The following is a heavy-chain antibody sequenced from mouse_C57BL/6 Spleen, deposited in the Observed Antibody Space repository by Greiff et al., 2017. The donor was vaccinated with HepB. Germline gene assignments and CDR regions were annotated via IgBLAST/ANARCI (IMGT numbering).Heavy chain of an antibody. V-gene: IGHV1-69*01. Sequence: QVQLQQPGAELVMPGASVKLSCKASGYTFTSYWMHWVKQRPGQGLEWIGEIDPSDSYTNYNQKFKGKSTLTVDKSSSTAYMQLSSLTSEDSAVYYCGRSDRGYFDVWGTGTTVTVSS. CDR1: GYTFTSYW. CDR2: IDPSDSYT. J-gene: IGHJ1*03. CDR3: GRSDRGYFDV.